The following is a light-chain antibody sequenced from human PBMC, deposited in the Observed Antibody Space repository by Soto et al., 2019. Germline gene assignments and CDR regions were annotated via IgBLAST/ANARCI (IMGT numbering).Light chain of an antibody. J-gene: IGKJ4*01. CDR2: DAS. CDR1: QSISGN. Sequence: EIVLAQSPATLSLSPGERATLSCRASQSISGNLAWYQKKPGQPPRLLIYDASNRATDNPTRFSGGGSGTDVTLTITSLAPEDFAIYFCQQRNSSPLTFGGGTKVEIK. V-gene: IGKV3-11*01. CDR3: QQRNSSPLT.